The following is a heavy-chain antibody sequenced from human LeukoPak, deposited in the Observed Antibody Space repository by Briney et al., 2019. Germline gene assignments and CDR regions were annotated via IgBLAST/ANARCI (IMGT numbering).Heavy chain of an antibody. V-gene: IGHV1-2*06. CDR1: GYTFIGYY. J-gene: IGHJ4*02. Sequence: SLTVSCKASGYTFIGYYMHCVRQAPGQWLEWMARINHNSGGTNYAQQCQGRVTMTRDTSISTACMELSTLRYDDTAVYYCAREPDNWNDDYWGQGTLVTASS. CDR3: AREPDNWNDDY. D-gene: IGHD1-1*01. CDR2: INHNSGGT.